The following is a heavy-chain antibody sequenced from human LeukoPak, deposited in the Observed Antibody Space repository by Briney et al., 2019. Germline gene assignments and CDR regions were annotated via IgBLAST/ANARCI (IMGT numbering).Heavy chain of an antibody. D-gene: IGHD3-9*01. Sequence: GGSLRLSCAASGFTLSSYAMHWVRQAPGEGLEWVAVISYDGSNKYYADSVKGRFTISRDNSKNTLYLQMNSLRAEDTAVYYCARASPPVLRYFDWPIDYWGQGTLVTVSS. CDR1: GFTLSSYA. CDR3: ARASPPVLRYFDWPIDY. V-gene: IGHV3-30*04. J-gene: IGHJ4*02. CDR2: ISYDGSNK.